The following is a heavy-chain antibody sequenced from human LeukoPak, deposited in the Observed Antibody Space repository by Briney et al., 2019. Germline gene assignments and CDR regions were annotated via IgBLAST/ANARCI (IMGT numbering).Heavy chain of an antibody. D-gene: IGHD2-15*01. CDR2: IYSGGST. CDR3: ARVARHCSGGNCPTDY. CDR1: GFTVSNNY. V-gene: IGHV3-53*01. J-gene: IGHJ4*02. Sequence: GGSLRLSCAASGFTVSNNYMRWVRQAPGKGLEWVSLIYSGGSTYYADSVKGRFIISRDYSKNTLYLQMNSLRAEDTAVYYCARVARHCSGGNCPTDYWGQGSLVTVSS.